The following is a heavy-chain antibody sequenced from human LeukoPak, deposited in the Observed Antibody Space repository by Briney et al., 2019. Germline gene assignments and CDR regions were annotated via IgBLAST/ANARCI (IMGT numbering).Heavy chain of an antibody. V-gene: IGHV4-59*01. CDR2: IYYSGST. CDR3: ARVSLVRGAPDYYFDS. D-gene: IGHD3-10*01. Sequence: SETLSLTCTVSGGSISSYYWSWIRQPPGKGLERIGYIYYSGSTNYNPSLKSRVTISVDTSKNQFSLKLSSVTAADTAVYYCARVSLVRGAPDYYFDSWGQGTLVTVSS. CDR1: GGSISSYY. J-gene: IGHJ4*02.